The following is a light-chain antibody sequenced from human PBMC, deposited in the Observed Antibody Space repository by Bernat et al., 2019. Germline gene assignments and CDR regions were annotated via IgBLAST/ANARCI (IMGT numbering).Light chain of an antibody. CDR2: EVS. V-gene: IGLV2-11*01. Sequence: QSALTQPRSVSGSPGQSVTISCTGTSSDVGGYNYVSWYQQHPGKAPKLMIYEVSKRPSGVSNRFSGSKSGNTASLTISGLQAEDEADYYCCSYAGSSTLFGGGTKLTVL. J-gene: IGLJ3*02. CDR1: SSDVGGYNY. CDR3: CSYAGSSTL.